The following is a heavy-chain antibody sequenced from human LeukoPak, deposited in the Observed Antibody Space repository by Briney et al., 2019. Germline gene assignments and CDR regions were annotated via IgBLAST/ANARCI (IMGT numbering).Heavy chain of an antibody. CDR1: GFTFGDYA. CDR2: IRSKAYGGTT. V-gene: IGHV3-49*04. Sequence: GGSQRLSCTASGFTFGDYAVSWVRQAPGKGLEWVGFIRSKAYGGTTEYAASVKGRFTISRDDSKSIAYLQMNSLKTEDTAVYYCTRKEYYWGQGTLVTVSS. J-gene: IGHJ4*02. CDR3: TRKEYY.